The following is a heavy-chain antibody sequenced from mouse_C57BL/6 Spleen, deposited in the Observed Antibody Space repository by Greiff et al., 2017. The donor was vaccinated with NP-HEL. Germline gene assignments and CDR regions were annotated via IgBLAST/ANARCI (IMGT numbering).Heavy chain of an antibody. CDR2: ISSGSSTI. V-gene: IGHV5-17*01. CDR3: AGWTTVVEGDWYFDV. CDR1: GFTFSDYG. Sequence: EVKLVESGGGLVKPGGSLKLSCAASGFTFSDYGMHWVRQAPEKGLEWVAYISSGSSTIYYAATVKGRFTISRDNAKNTLFLQMTSLRSEDTAMYYCAGWTTVVEGDWYFDVWGTGTTVTVSS. J-gene: IGHJ1*03. D-gene: IGHD1-1*01.